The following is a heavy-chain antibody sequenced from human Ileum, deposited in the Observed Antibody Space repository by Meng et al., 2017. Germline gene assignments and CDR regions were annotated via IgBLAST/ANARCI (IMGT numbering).Heavy chain of an antibody. V-gene: IGHV4-30-4*01. CDR3: ARAPKYCTNAVCSRPLDS. CDR2: IYSNGNT. Sequence: QVQLQESGPRLVKPSQTLSLTCTVSGGSISRGDNYGSWVRQSPGKDPEWIGYIYSNGNTYSNPSLRGRLMISIDTSKNQFSLKLSSVTAADTAVYYCARAPKYCTNAVCSRPLDSWGQGTLVTVSS. CDR1: GGSISRGDNY. J-gene: IGHJ4*02. D-gene: IGHD2-8*01.